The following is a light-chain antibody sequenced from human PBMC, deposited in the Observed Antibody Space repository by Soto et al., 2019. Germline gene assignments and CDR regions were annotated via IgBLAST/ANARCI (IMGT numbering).Light chain of an antibody. CDR3: QQRSNWIS. Sequence: ECVVTQSRGTLSLSPGERAILSCRASQSVAGSLAWYQQKPGQAPRLLIYDISTRAAAIPARFSGSGSGTDFTLTISSLEPEDFAVYYCQQRSNWISFGQGTRLENK. CDR2: DIS. J-gene: IGKJ5*01. CDR1: QSVAGS. V-gene: IGKV3-11*01.